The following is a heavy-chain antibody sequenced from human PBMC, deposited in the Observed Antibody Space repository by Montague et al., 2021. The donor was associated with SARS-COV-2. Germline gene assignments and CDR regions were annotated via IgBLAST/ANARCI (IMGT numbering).Heavy chain of an antibody. V-gene: IGHV3-49*04. D-gene: IGHD2-8*01. Sequence: PRLSCAASGFTFGDYVLTWVRQAPGKGLEWVGFIRSKAHGETTEFAASVKGRFSVSRDDSKSVAYLQMNSLKIEDTAVYYCTRAPQNGWGQGTLVTVSS. CDR3: TRAPQNG. CDR2: IRSKAHGETT. J-gene: IGHJ4*02. CDR1: GFTFGDYV.